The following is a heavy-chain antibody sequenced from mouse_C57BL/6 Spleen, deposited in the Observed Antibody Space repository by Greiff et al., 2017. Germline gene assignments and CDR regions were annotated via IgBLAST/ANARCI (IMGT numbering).Heavy chain of an antibody. D-gene: IGHD1-3*01. J-gene: IGHJ4*01. V-gene: IGHV1-76*01. Sequence: QVQLQQSGAELVRPGASVKLSCKASGYTFTDYYINWVKQRPGQGLEWIARIYPGSGNTYYNEKFKGKATLTAEKSSSTAYMQLSSLTSEDSAVYFCARTPTKGAMHYWGQGTSVTVAS. CDR3: ARTPTKGAMHY. CDR2: IYPGSGNT. CDR1: GYTFTDYY.